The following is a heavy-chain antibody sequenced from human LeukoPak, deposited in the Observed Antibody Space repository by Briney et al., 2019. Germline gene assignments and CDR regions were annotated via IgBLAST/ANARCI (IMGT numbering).Heavy chain of an antibody. V-gene: IGHV1-8*01. D-gene: IGHD6-19*01. Sequence: ASVKVSCKASGYTFTSYDINWVRQATGQGLEWMGWMNPNSGNTGYAQKFQGRVTMTRNTSISTAYMELSSLRSEDTAVYYCARSSYSSGWYWYYYYYMDVWGKGTTVTLSS. CDR2: MNPNSGNT. J-gene: IGHJ6*03. CDR3: ARSSYSSGWYWYYYYYMDV. CDR1: GYTFTSYD.